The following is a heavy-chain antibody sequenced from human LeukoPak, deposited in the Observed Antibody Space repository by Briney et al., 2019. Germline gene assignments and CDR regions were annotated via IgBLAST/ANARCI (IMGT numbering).Heavy chain of an antibody. CDR2: IIVSGGRT. J-gene: IGHJ4*02. V-gene: IGHV3-23*01. CDR1: GFTFSSNA. Sequence: PGGSLRLSCAASGFTFSSNAMSWVRQAPGKGLEWVSAIIVSGGRTYYADSVKGRFTISRDNSKNTLYLQMNSLRAEDTAVYYCAKDQPRSGWAFDYWGQGTQVTVS. CDR3: AKDQPRSGWAFDY. D-gene: IGHD6-19*01.